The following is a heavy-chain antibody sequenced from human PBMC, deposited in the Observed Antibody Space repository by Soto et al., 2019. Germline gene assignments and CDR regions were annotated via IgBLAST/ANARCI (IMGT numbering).Heavy chain of an antibody. V-gene: IGHV4-34*01. CDR1: GGSFSGYY. J-gene: IGHJ3*02. CDR3: ARGLRDYIWGSYRSYTPDAFDI. Sequence: SETLSLTCAVYGGSFSGYYWSWIRQPPGKGLEWIGEINHSGSTNYNPSLKSRVTISVDTSKNQFSLKLSSVTAADTAVYYCARGLRDYIWGSYRSYTPDAFDIWGQGTMVTVSS. D-gene: IGHD3-16*02. CDR2: INHSGST.